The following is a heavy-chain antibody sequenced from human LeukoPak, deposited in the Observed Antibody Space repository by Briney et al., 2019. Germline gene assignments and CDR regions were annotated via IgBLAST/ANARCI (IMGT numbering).Heavy chain of an antibody. CDR1: GGSISSSSYY. Sequence: SETLSLTCTVSGGSISSSSYYWGWIRQPPGKGLEWIGSIYYSGSTYYNPSLKSRVTISVDTSKNQFSLKLSSVTAADTAVYYCARILRGYDFHYYYYMDVWGKGTTVTISS. V-gene: IGHV4-39*07. CDR3: ARILRGYDFHYYYYMDV. D-gene: IGHD5-12*01. CDR2: IYYSGST. J-gene: IGHJ6*03.